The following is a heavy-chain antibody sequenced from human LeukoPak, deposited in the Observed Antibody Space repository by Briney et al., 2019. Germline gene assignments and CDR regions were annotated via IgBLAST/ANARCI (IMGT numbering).Heavy chain of an antibody. CDR1: GYTFNSYG. D-gene: IGHD2-8*02. V-gene: IGHV1-18*01. Sequence: GASVKVSCKASGYTFNSYGVSWVRQAPGRGLEWMGWISAYNGNTNYAQKFQGRVTMTTDTSTSTAYMEVRSLRSDDTAIYYCARDREVRRLLLGDVFDIWGQGTMVTVYS. CDR3: ARDREVRRLLLGDVFDI. J-gene: IGHJ3*02. CDR2: ISAYNGNT.